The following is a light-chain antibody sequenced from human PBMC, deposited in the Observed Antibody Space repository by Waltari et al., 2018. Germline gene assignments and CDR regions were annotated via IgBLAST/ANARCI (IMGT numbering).Light chain of an antibody. CDR1: NFEDVI. Sequence: LTQPPSVSVAPGQTAKITCEGVNFEDVIVHWYQHRPGQAPVLLIYYDVHRAPGLPGRFSGSKSETTATLTISRLEAGDEADYYCHVWEGTSHPCVFGTGTKVAV. J-gene: IGLJ1*01. V-gene: IGLV3-21*01. CDR2: YDV. CDR3: HVWEGTSHPCV.